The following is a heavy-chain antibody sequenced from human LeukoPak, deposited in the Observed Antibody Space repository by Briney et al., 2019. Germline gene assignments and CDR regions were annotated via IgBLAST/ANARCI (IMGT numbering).Heavy chain of an antibody. Sequence: GGSLRLSCAASGFTVSSNYMSWVRQAPGKGLEWVSVIYSGGSTYYADSVKGRFTISRDNSKNTLYLQMNSLRAEDTAVYYCVRDDDRPDNGLDYWGQGTLVTVSS. CDR3: VRDDDRPDNGLDY. CDR2: IYSGGST. J-gene: IGHJ4*02. V-gene: IGHV3-53*01. D-gene: IGHD3-22*01. CDR1: GFTVSSNY.